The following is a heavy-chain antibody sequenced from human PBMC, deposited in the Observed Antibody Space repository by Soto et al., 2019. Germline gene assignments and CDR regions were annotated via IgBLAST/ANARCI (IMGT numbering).Heavy chain of an antibody. Sequence: LSLTCAVSGGSISSGGYSWSWIRQPPGKGLEWIGYIYHSGSTYYNPSLKSRVTISVDRSKNQFSLKLSSVTAADTAVYYCARGYDFWSGGFDPWGQGTLVTVSS. CDR2: IYHSGST. V-gene: IGHV4-30-2*01. D-gene: IGHD3-3*01. CDR1: GGSISSGGYS. CDR3: ARGYDFWSGGFDP. J-gene: IGHJ5*02.